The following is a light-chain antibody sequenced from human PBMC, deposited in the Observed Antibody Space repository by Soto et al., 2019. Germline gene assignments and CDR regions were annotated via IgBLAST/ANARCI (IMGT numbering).Light chain of an antibody. CDR1: QTISVS. CDR3: QQSDDLPT. Sequence: IQMTQSPSTLSASVGDTVTITCRASQTISVSLAWYRQKPGKAPNLLIYDASTLQEGVPSRFSGSGSGTEFTLTVTRLQPDDFATYFCQQSDDLPTFGQGTRLDIK. CDR2: DAS. V-gene: IGKV1-5*01. J-gene: IGKJ5*01.